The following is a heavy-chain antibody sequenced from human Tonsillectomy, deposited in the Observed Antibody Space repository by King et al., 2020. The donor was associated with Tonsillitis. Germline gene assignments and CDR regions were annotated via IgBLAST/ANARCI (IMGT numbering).Heavy chain of an antibody. D-gene: IGHD3-9*01. CDR1: GGSISSSSYY. V-gene: IGHV4-39*01. Sequence: LQLQESGPGLVKPSETLSLTCTVSGGSISSSSYYWGWIRQPPGKGLEWIGSIYYSGSTYYNPSLKSRVTISVDTSKNQFSLKLSSVTAADTAVYYCASPSYYDILIGYPPTKFDYWGQGTLVTVSS. J-gene: IGHJ4*02. CDR3: ASPSYYDILIGYPPTKFDY. CDR2: IYYSGST.